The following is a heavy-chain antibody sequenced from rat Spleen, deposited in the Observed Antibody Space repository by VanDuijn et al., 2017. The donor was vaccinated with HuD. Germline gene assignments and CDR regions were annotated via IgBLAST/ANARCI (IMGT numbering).Heavy chain of an antibody. CDR2: INGAGNT. J-gene: IGHJ3*01. Sequence: EVQLQESGPGLVKPSQSLSLTCSVTGYSITSSYRWNWIRKFPGNKLEWMGYINGAGNTNYNPSLKSRVSITRDTSKNQFFLQVNSLSTEDTATYYCARSEGAHYYLPFADWGQGSLVTVSS. CDR3: ARSEGAHYYLPFAD. CDR1: GYSITSSYR. D-gene: IGHD1-1*01. V-gene: IGHV3-3*01.